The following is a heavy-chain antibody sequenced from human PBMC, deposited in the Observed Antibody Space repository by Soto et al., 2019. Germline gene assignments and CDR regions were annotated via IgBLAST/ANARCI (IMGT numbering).Heavy chain of an antibody. Sequence: SETLSLTCTVSGDSVSSGSYYWTWIRQPPGKGLEWIGYIYSSGSTLYNPSLKSRVIISVDTSMNQFSLKLSSVTAADTAVYYCARDSLAFFDSWGQGTLVTVSS. CDR1: GDSVSSGSYY. V-gene: IGHV4-61*01. CDR3: ARDSLAFFDS. D-gene: IGHD5-12*01. J-gene: IGHJ4*02. CDR2: IYSSGST.